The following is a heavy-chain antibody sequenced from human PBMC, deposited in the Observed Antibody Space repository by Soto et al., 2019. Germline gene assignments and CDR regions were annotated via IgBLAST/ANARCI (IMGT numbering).Heavy chain of an antibody. V-gene: IGHV2-70*04. CDR3: ARSYHDYGDYSLDY. J-gene: IGHJ4*02. D-gene: IGHD4-17*01. Sequence: SGPTLVNPTQTLTLTCTFSGFSLSTSGMRVSWIRQPPGKALEWLARIDWDDDKFYSTSLKTRLTISKDTSKNQVVLTLTNMDPVDTATYYCARSYHDYGDYSLDYWGQGTLVTVSS. CDR2: IDWDDDK. CDR1: GFSLSTSGMR.